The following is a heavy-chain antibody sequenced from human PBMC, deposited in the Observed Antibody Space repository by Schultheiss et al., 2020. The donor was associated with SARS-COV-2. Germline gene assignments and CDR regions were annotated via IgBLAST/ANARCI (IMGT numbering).Heavy chain of an antibody. D-gene: IGHD3-16*01. Sequence: ASVKVSCKASGGTFSSYAISWVRQAPGQGLEWMGWINPNSGGTNYAQKFQGRVTMTRDTSISTAYMEVSSLRSEDTAVYYCARDPFERRPSLDDWGQGTLVTVSS. V-gene: IGHV1-2*02. J-gene: IGHJ4*02. CDR2: INPNSGGT. CDR1: GGTFSSYA. CDR3: ARDPFERRPSLDD.